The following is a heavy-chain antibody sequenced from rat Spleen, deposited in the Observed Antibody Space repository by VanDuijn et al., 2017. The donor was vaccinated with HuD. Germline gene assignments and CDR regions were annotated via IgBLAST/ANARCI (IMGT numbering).Heavy chain of an antibody. CDR3: CGPFDY. CDR1: GFTFNNYW. V-gene: IGHV5-31*01. J-gene: IGHJ2*01. Sequence: EVQVVESGGGLVQPGRSLKLSCVASGFTFNNYWRTWIRQAPGKGLEWISSITNAGGSTYYSVSVKGRFTISRDNAKSTLYLEMNGLRSDDTATYYCCGPFDYWGQGVTVTVSS. CDR2: ITNAGGST.